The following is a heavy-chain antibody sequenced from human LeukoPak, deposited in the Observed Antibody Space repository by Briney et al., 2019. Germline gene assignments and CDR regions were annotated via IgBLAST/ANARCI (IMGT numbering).Heavy chain of an antibody. V-gene: IGHV4-34*01. CDR1: GGSFSGYY. CDR2: INHSGST. CDR3: AREGQLVGFDY. J-gene: IGHJ4*02. Sequence: SETLSLTCAVYGGSFSGYYWSWIRQPPGRGLEWIGEINHSGSTNYNPSLKSRVTISVDTSKNQFSLKLSSVTAADTAVYYCAREGQLVGFDYWGQGTLVTVSS. D-gene: IGHD6-6*01.